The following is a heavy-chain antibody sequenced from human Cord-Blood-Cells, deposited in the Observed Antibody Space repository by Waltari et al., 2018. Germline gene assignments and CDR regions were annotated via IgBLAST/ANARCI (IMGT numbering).Heavy chain of an antibody. CDR2: IYYSGST. CDR1: GAALRSYY. CDR3: ARGLDY. J-gene: IGHJ4*02. V-gene: IGHV4-59*01. Sequence: QVQLQDSPTGMVTPPATLPLTSTGAGAALRSYYWSWIRQPPGKGLEWIGYIYYSGSTNYNPSLKSRVTISVDTSKNQFSLKLSSVTAADTAVYYCARGLDYWGQGTLVTVSS.